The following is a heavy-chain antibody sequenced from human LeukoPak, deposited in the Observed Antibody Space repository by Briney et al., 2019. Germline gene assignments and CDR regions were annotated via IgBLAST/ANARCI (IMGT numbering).Heavy chain of an antibody. CDR3: ACSGERWLLRGYFDY. Sequence: GGSLRLSCAASGFTFSSYSMNWVRQAPGKGLEWVSSISSSSSYIYYADSVKGRFTISRDNSKNTLYLQMNSLRAEDTAVYYCACSGERWLLRGYFDYWGQGTLVTVSS. CDR1: GFTFSSYS. CDR2: ISSSSSYI. V-gene: IGHV3-21*01. D-gene: IGHD5-24*01. J-gene: IGHJ4*02.